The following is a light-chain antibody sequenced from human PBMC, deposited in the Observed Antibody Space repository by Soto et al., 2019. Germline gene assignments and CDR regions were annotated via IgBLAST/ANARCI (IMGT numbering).Light chain of an antibody. Sequence: QSVLTQPASVSGSLGQSITISCTGTSSDVGGYNYVSWYQQHPGKAPKLIIYEVSNRPTGVSNRFSGSKSGHTASLTISGLQSEDEADYFCTSYTSSSTLDVFGTGTKVTVL. CDR1: SSDVGGYNY. CDR3: TSYTSSSTLDV. V-gene: IGLV2-14*01. J-gene: IGLJ1*01. CDR2: EVS.